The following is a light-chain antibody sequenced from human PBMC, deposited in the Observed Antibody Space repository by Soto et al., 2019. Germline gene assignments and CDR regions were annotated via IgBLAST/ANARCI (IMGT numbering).Light chain of an antibody. Sequence: EIVLTQAPATLSLYPGERATHSCMASQSVSTYLAWYQQKPGQAPRLLIYDAFNRATGVPARFRGSGSGTDFTLTISGLEPEDFAVYYCQQYGTSPQTFGQGTKVAIK. V-gene: IGKV3-11*01. J-gene: IGKJ1*01. CDR2: DAF. CDR1: QSVSTY. CDR3: QQYGTSPQT.